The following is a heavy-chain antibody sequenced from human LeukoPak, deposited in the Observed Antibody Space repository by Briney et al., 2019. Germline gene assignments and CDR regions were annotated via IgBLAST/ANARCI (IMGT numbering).Heavy chain of an antibody. CDR2: IYYSGST. CDR3: ARQGYSGYGPSNFDY. Sequence: SETLSLTCTVSGGSISSYYWSWIRQPPGKGLEWIGYIYYSGSTNYNPSLKSRVTISVDTSKNQFSLKLSSVTAADTAVYYCARQGYSGYGPSNFDYWGQGTLVTVSS. J-gene: IGHJ4*02. V-gene: IGHV4-59*08. D-gene: IGHD5-12*01. CDR1: GGSISSYY.